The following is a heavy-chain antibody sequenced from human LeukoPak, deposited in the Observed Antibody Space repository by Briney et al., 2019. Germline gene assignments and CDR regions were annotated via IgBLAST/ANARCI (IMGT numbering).Heavy chain of an antibody. D-gene: IGHD1-7*01. CDR3: ARDHATGTTRYYYYGMDV. J-gene: IGHJ6*02. V-gene: IGHV1-18*01. CDR1: GYTFTSYG. Sequence: GASVKVSCKASGYTFTSYGISWVRQAPGQGLEWMGWISAYNGNTNYAQKLQGRVTMTTDTSTSTAYMELRSLRSDDTAVYHCARDHATGTTRYYYYGMDVWGQGTTVTVSS. CDR2: ISAYNGNT.